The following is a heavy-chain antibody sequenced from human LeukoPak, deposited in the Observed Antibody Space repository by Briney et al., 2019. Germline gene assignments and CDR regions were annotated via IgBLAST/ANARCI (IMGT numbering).Heavy chain of an antibody. D-gene: IGHD5-18*01. CDR3: PRDPPQKQLWSYYYYMDV. V-gene: IGHV1-8*01. Sequence: GASVTVSCKASGYTFTSYDINWVRQATGQGLECKGWRNPNSGNTGYAQKFQGRVTMTRNTSISTAYMELSSLRSEDTAVYYCPRDPPQKQLWSYYYYMDVWCKGTTVTVSS. CDR1: GYTFTSYD. J-gene: IGHJ6*03. CDR2: RNPNSGNT.